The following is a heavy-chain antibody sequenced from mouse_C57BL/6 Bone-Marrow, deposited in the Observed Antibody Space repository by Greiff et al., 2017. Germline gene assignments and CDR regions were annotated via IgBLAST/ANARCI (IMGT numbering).Heavy chain of an antibody. CDR1: GFSLTSYG. V-gene: IGHV2-2*01. J-gene: IGHJ3*01. Sequence: QVHVKQSGPGLVQLSQSLSITCSVSGFSLTSYGVHWVRQSPGKGLEWLGVIWSGGSTDYNAAFISRLSISKDTSKSQVFFQMTSLQADDTAIYYCARFHREFAYWGQGTLVTVSA. CDR3: ARFHREFAY. CDR2: IWSGGST.